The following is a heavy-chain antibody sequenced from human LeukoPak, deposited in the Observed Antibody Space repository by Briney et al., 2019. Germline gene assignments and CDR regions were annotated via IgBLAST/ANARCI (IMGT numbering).Heavy chain of an antibody. CDR2: ISAYNGNT. Sequence: ASVKVSCKASGYTFTSYGISWVRQAPGQGLEWMGWISAYNGNTNYAQKLQGRVTMTTDTSTSTAYMELRSLRSDDTAVYYCAQSRAGSGSYSYYGMDVWGQGTTVTVSS. V-gene: IGHV1-18*01. D-gene: IGHD3-10*01. CDR1: GYTFTSYG. CDR3: AQSRAGSGSYSYYGMDV. J-gene: IGHJ6*02.